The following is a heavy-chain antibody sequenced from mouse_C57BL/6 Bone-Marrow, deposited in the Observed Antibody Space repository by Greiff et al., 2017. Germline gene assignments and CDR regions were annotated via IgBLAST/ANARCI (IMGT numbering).Heavy chain of an antibody. J-gene: IGHJ3*01. CDR2: ISSGGSYT. CDR1: GFTFTSCG. D-gene: IGHD2-4*01. Sequence: EVQLVESGGALVKPGGSLTLSCAASGFTFTSCGMSWVRQHPSKRLEWVATISSGGSYTYYPDNVKGRFTISRDNAKNTLYLQVSSLKSEDTAMYYGARDDYVLFAYWGQGTLVTVSA. V-gene: IGHV5-6*01. CDR3: ARDDYVLFAY.